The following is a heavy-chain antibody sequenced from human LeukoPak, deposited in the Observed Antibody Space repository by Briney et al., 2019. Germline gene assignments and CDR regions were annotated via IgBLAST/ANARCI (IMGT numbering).Heavy chain of an antibody. CDR2: TRNKANSYTT. CDR3: ARDAGGYSYGYGAFDI. J-gene: IGHJ3*02. V-gene: IGHV3-72*01. D-gene: IGHD5-18*01. CDR1: GFTFSDHY. Sequence: PGGSLRLSCAASGFTFSDHYMDWVRQAPGKGLEWVGRTRNKANSYTTEYAASVKGRFAISRDDSKNSLYLQMNSLKTEDTAVYYCARDAGGYSYGYGAFDIWGQGTMVTVSS.